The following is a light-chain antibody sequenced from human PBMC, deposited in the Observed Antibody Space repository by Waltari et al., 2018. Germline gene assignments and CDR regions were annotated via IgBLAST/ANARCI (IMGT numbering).Light chain of an antibody. V-gene: IGKV3-20*01. CDR1: QSVSSIS. CDR2: GTS. Sequence: EIVLTQSPGTLSLSPGERATLSCRASQSVSSISLTRYQQKLGQAPRLLIYGTSSRATGIPDRFSGSGSGTDFTLTISRLEPEDFAVYYCQQYDGIVVTFGGGTKVEI. CDR3: QQYDGIVVT. J-gene: IGKJ4*01.